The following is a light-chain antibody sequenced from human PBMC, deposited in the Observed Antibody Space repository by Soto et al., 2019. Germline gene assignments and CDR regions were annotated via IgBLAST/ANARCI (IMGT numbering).Light chain of an antibody. CDR3: QQYSNWPLT. J-gene: IGKJ4*01. Sequence: EIVMTQSAASLSVSPGERATLSSRASQTVYNNLAWYQQKPGQPPRLLIYGASARATGIPARFSGSGSGTEFTLTISSLQSEDFAVYYCQQYSNWPLTFGGGTKVEIK. CDR1: QTVYNN. CDR2: GAS. V-gene: IGKV3-15*01.